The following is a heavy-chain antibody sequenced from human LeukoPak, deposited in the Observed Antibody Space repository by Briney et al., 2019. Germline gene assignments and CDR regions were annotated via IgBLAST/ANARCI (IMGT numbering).Heavy chain of an antibody. CDR1: GFTFSDYG. J-gene: IGHJ6*03. Sequence: GGSLRLSCAASGFTFSDYGMHWVRQAPGKGLDWVAFIRYDGSNKFYADSVKGRYTISRDNAKNSLYLQMDSLRAEDTAGDYCARDPYSRSYGAYYYYYMDVWGKGTTITISS. D-gene: IGHD1-26*01. CDR2: IRYDGSNK. V-gene: IGHV3-30*02. CDR3: ARDPYSRSYGAYYYYYMDV.